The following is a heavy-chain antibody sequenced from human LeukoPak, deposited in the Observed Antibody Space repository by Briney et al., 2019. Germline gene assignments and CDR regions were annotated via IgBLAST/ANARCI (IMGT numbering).Heavy chain of an antibody. CDR1: GFTFDDYA. D-gene: IGHD4-23*01. J-gene: IGHJ3*02. V-gene: IGHV3-9*01. CDR3: AKDLGATVVTGGAFDI. Sequence: GRSLRLSCAASGFTFDDYAMHWVRQAPGKGLEWVSGISWNSGSIGYADSVKGRFTISRDNAKNSLYLQMNSLGAEDTALYYCAKDLGATVVTGGAFDIWGQGTMVTVSS. CDR2: ISWNSGSI.